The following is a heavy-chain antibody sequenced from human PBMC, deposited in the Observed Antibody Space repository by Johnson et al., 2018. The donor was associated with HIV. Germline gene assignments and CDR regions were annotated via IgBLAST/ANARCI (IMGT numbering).Heavy chain of an antibody. Sequence: EVQLVESGGGLIQPGGSLRLSCAASGFTVSTYYMTWVRQASGKGLELVSLLYSSGKTYYADSVKGRFTISRDYSKNRLYLQMNSLRAEDTAVYYCASQIYDYDSGGYSGVFDIWGQGTMVTVS. J-gene: IGHJ3*02. CDR2: LYSSGKT. CDR1: GFTVSTYY. CDR3: ASQIYDYDSGGYSGVFDI. V-gene: IGHV3-53*01. D-gene: IGHD3-22*01.